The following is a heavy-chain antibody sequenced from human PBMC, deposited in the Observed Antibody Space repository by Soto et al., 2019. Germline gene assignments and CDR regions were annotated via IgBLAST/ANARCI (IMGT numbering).Heavy chain of an antibody. Sequence: QITLKESGPTLVKPTQTLTLTCTFSGFSLNTGGVGVGWIRQPPGKALEWLALIYWNEDKRYSPSLKTRLTITKDTSKNQVVLTMTNMDTVDTATYYCAHRGYGDYPRDNWFDPWGQGTLVTVSS. J-gene: IGHJ5*02. CDR2: IYWNEDK. D-gene: IGHD4-17*01. CDR3: AHRGYGDYPRDNWFDP. CDR1: GFSLNTGGVG. V-gene: IGHV2-5*01.